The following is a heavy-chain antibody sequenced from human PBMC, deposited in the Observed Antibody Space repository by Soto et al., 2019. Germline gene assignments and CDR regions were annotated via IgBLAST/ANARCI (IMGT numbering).Heavy chain of an antibody. D-gene: IGHD5-12*01. V-gene: IGHV4-31*03. CDR2: SYYTGSS. J-gene: IGHJ4*02. Sequence: SETLSLTCTVSGGSISSGGYYWSWIRQHPGKGLEWVGYSYYTGSSYYNPSLKSRVTISVDASKNQLSLRLASVTAADTAVYYCARDLRGYSRYDYLDYWGQGIPVTVPQ. CDR3: ARDLRGYSRYDYLDY. CDR1: GGSISSGGYY.